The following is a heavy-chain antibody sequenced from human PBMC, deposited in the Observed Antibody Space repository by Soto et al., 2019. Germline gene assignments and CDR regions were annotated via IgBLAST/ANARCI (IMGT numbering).Heavy chain of an antibody. CDR3: AKGIGYSYGPLY. CDR2: ISYDGSNK. D-gene: IGHD5-18*01. V-gene: IGHV3-30*18. CDR1: GFTCISYG. Sequence: GGSLRLSCAASGFTCISYGMHWGRQAPGKGLEWVAVISYDGSNKYYADSVKGRFTISRDNSKNTLYLQMNSLRAEDTAVYYCAKGIGYSYGPLYWGQGTLVTVSS. J-gene: IGHJ4*02.